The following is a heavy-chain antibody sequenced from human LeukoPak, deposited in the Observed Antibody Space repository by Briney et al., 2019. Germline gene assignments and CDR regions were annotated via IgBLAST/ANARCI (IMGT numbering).Heavy chain of an antibody. CDR3: VRGRADSSAYYWGPFDR. CDR1: GLIFRDYA. V-gene: IGHV3-30*14. CDR2: ISQDGSNQ. Sequence: PGGSLRLSCEASGLIFRDYAMHWVRQAPGRGLEWVAVISQDGSNQNYADSVQDRVTISRDNSKNTLFIQMFTLTTEDTAVYYCVRGRADSSAYYWGPFDRWGQGALVTVSA. J-gene: IGHJ4*02. D-gene: IGHD3-22*01.